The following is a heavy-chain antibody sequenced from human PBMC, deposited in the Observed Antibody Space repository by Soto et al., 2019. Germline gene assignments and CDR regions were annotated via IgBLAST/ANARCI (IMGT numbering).Heavy chain of an antibody. V-gene: IGHV5-10-1*01. CDR2: IDPSDSQT. Sequence: GESLKISCKGSGYSFAGYWITWVRQKPGKGLEWMGRIDPSDSQTYYSPSLRGHVTISVTRSITTVFLQWSSLRASDTAMYYCARQIYDSDTGPNFQYYFDSWGQGTPVTVSS. CDR3: ARQIYDSDTGPNFQYYFDS. CDR1: GYSFAGYW. D-gene: IGHD3-22*01. J-gene: IGHJ4*02.